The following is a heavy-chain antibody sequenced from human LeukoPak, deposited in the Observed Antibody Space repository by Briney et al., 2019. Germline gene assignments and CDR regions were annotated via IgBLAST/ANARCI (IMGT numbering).Heavy chain of an antibody. J-gene: IGHJ4*02. CDR1: GGSISSYY. CDR2: IYYSWST. CDR3: ARHAGGVGATMYFDY. V-gene: IGHV4-59*08. Sequence: SETLSLTCTVSGGSISSYYWSWIRRPPGKGLEWIGYIYYSWSTNSNPSLKTPITISVDTSKNQFSLKLRSVTAADTDVYYCARHAGGVGATMYFDYWGQGTLVTVSS. D-gene: IGHD1-26*01.